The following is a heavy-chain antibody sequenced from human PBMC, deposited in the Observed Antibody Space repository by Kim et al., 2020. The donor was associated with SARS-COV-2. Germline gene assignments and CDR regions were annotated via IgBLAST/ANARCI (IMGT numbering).Heavy chain of an antibody. J-gene: IGHJ4*02. CDR2: ISSSSSYI. V-gene: IGHV3-21*01. D-gene: IGHD5-12*01. CDR3: ARYRDRRDGYKYHDY. CDR1: GFTFSSYS. Sequence: GGSLRLSCAASGFTFSSYSMNWVRQAPGKGLEWVSSISSSSSYIYYADSVKGRFTISRDNAKNSLYLQMNSLRAEDTALYYCARYRDRRDGYKYHDYWGQGTLVNVSS.